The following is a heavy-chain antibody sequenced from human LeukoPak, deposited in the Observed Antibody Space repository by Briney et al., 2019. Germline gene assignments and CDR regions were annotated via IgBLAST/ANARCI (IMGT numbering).Heavy chain of an antibody. CDR1: GFTFSTYS. J-gene: IGHJ3*02. V-gene: IGHV3-30-3*01. CDR3: AKDKISTLRSGYWPDAFDI. Sequence: PGRSLRLSCVVSGFTFSTYSMHWVRQAPGKALEWVAVISYDGSNKYYADSVKGRFTISRDNSKNSLYLQMNSLRTEDTALYYCAKDKISTLRSGYWPDAFDIWGQGTMVTVSS. CDR2: ISYDGSNK. D-gene: IGHD3-22*01.